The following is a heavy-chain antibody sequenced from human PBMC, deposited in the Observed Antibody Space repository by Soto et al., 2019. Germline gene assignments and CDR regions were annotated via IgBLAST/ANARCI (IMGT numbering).Heavy chain of an antibody. CDR1: GFTFSSYS. J-gene: IGHJ4*02. V-gene: IGHV3-48*01. CDR2: ISSSSSTI. D-gene: IGHD5-12*01. Sequence: GGSLRLSCAASGFTFSSYSMYWVRQAPGKGLEWVSYISSSSSTIYYADSVKGRFTISRDNAKNSLYLQMNSLRAEDTAVYYCASQSSEWLLFASWGQGTLVTVSS. CDR3: ASQSSEWLLFAS.